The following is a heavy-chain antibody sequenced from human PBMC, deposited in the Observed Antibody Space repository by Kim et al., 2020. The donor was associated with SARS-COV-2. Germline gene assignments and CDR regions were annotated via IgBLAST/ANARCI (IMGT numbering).Heavy chain of an antibody. V-gene: IGHV3-23*01. CDR1: RFTFSSSA. D-gene: IGHD3-10*01. Sequence: GGSLRLSCAASRFTFSSSAMNWVRQAPGRGLEWVSLISFSGSGTNYADSVKGRFTISRDNSKNTLYLQMNSLRAEDTAVYYCAKNLRGYGCFDYWCQGIL. J-gene: IGHJ4*02. CDR3: AKNLRGYGCFDY. CDR2: ISFSGSGT.